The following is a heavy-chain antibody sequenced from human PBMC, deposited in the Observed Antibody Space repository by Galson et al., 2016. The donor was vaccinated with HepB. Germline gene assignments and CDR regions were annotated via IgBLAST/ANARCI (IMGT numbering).Heavy chain of an antibody. J-gene: IGHJ4*02. CDR1: GYTFTNYY. CDR3: ARSLFEVVVAAIGLAN. D-gene: IGHD2-15*01. Sequence: SVKVSCKASGYTFTNYYMHWVRQAPGQGLEWMGIINPSGGSTSYAQKLQGRVTMTRDTSTSTIYMELSSLRSEDTAVYYCARSLFEVVVAAIGLANWGQGTLVTVSS. CDR2: INPSGGST. V-gene: IGHV1-46*04.